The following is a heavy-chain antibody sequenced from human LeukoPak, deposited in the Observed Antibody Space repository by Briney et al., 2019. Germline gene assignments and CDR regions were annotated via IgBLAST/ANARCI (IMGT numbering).Heavy chain of an antibody. J-gene: IGHJ2*01. CDR2: IKQDGSEK. D-gene: IGHD5-12*01. CDR1: GFTFSSYW. Sequence: PGGSLRLSCAASGFTFSSYWMSWVRQAPGKGLEWVANIKQDGSEKYYVDSVKGRFTISRDNAKNSLYLQMNSLRAEDTAVYYYARATKNSGYDDNGGKEWYFDLWGRGTLVTVSS. V-gene: IGHV3-7*01. CDR3: ARATKNSGYDDNGGKEWYFDL.